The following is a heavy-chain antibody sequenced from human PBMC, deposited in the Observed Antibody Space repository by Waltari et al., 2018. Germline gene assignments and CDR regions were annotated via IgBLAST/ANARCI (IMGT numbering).Heavy chain of an antibody. CDR1: GGSISSSSYY. D-gene: IGHD3-22*01. J-gene: IGHJ3*02. CDR3: ASDYYYDSSGAFAFDI. V-gene: IGHV4-39*01. Sequence: QLQLQESGPGLVKPSETLSLTCTVSGGSISSSSYYWGWIRQPPGKGLEWIGSIYYSGSTYYNPSLKSRVTISVDTSKNQFSLKLSSVTAADTAVYYCASDYYYDSSGAFAFDIWGQGTMVTVSS. CDR2: IYYSGST.